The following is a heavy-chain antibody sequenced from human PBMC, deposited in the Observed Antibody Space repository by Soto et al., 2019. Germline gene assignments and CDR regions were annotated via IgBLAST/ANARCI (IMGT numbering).Heavy chain of an antibody. J-gene: IGHJ3*02. D-gene: IGHD4-17*01. CDR3: ARGVSVGHDYGDYGAFDI. CDR2: IGTAGDT. CDR1: GFTFSSYD. Sequence: GGSLRLSCAASGFTFSSYDMHWVRQATGKGLEWVSAIGTAGDTYYPGSVKGRFTISRENAKNSLYLQMNSLRAGDTAVYYCARGVSVGHDYGDYGAFDIWGQGTMVTVSS. V-gene: IGHV3-13*01.